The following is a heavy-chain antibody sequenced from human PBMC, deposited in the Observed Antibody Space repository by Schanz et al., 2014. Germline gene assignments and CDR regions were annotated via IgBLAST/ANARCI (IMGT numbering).Heavy chain of an antibody. D-gene: IGHD3-10*01. Sequence: EMQLLESGGGLAQPGGSLRLSCAASGFTFTNYAMSWVRQAPGKGLEWVSYISSASSTINYADSVKGRFTISRDNSKNTLYLQMNSLRPEDTAVYYCAKYRGYYRVSGSYRELEYWGQGTLVTVSS. CDR2: ISSASSTI. CDR1: GFTFTNYA. CDR3: AKYRGYYRVSGSYRELEY. J-gene: IGHJ4*02. V-gene: IGHV3-23*01.